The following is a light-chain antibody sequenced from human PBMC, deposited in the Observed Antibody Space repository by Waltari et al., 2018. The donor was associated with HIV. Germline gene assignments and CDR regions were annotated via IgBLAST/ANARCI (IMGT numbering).Light chain of an antibody. V-gene: IGLV2-14*03. J-gene: IGLJ2*01. CDR2: EVT. Sequence: QSALTQPASVSGSPGQSVTIYCTDSTSDFGRYDSVSWYQQHPENVPNVIMYEVTSRPSGVPHRFSGSSSGNTASLTISGRQTEDEAVYYCSTHTTNDTLIFGGGTKLTVL. CDR1: TSDFGRYDS. CDR3: STHTTNDTLI.